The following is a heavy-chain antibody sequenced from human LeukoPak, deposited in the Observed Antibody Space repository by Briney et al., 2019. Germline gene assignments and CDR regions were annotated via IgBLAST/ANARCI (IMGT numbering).Heavy chain of an antibody. V-gene: IGHV3-7*01. CDR2: IKYDGSDK. CDR3: ARPSFSSGSYFDH. Sequence: GSLRLSCAASGFTFSSYWMSWVRQAPGKGLEWVATIKYDGSDKYYVDSVKGRFTISRDNAKNSLYLQMNSLSGEDTAVYFCARPSFSSGSYFDHWGQGTLVTVSS. CDR1: GFTFSSYW. D-gene: IGHD6-19*01. J-gene: IGHJ4*02.